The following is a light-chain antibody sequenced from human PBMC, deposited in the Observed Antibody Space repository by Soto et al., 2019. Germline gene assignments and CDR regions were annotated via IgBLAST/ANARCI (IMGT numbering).Light chain of an antibody. Sequence: EIVLTQSPGTLSLSPGERATLSCRASQSVSSSYLAWYQQKPGQAPRLLIYGASSRATGIPDRFSGSGSGTAFTLTISRLEPEAFAVYYCQQYGRSPLTFGGGTKVEIK. CDR1: QSVSSSY. CDR3: QQYGRSPLT. CDR2: GAS. V-gene: IGKV3-20*01. J-gene: IGKJ4*01.